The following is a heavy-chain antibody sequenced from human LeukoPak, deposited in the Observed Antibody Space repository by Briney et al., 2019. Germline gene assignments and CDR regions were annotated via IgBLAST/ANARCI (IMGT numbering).Heavy chain of an antibody. CDR1: GFTFSSYT. CDR2: ISSTSSYI. D-gene: IGHD2-15*01. Sequence: PGGSLRLSCAASGFTFSSYTMNWVRQAPGRGLEWVSSISSTSSYIYYADSLKGRFTISRDNANNSLYLQMNSLRAEDTAVFYCARDRYCSGGSCYSLDYWGQGTLVTVSS. V-gene: IGHV3-21*01. J-gene: IGHJ4*02. CDR3: ARDRYCSGGSCYSLDY.